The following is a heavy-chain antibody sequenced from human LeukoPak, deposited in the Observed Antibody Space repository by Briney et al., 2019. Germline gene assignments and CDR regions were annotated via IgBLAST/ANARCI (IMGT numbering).Heavy chain of an antibody. J-gene: IGHJ4*02. D-gene: IGHD6-25*01. V-gene: IGHV3-7*01. CDR2: INQDGSAK. CDR3: ATSHHTSSGQNFDY. Sequence: GGSMRLSCEASGLTLSDYWMSWVRQAPGKGLEWVANINQDGSAKYYVDSVKGRSTISRDNADSSLYLQMNALRADDTAMYYCATSHHTSSGQNFDYWGQGTLVSVSS. CDR1: GLTLSDYW.